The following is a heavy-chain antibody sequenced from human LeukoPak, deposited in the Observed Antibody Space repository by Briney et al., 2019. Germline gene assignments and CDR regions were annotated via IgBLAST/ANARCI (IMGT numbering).Heavy chain of an antibody. CDR1: GFTFSNYD. V-gene: IGHV3-69-1*01. CDR3: AREGGYCSGGSCRWFDS. D-gene: IGHD2-15*01. J-gene: IGHJ5*01. Sequence: PGGSLRLSCATSGFTFSNYDMNWVRQAPGKGLEWVSSINIRNYIYYADSVKSRFTISRDNAKNSLYLQMNSLRAEDTAVYYCAREGGYCSGGSCRWFDSWGQGSLVTVSS. CDR2: INIRNYI.